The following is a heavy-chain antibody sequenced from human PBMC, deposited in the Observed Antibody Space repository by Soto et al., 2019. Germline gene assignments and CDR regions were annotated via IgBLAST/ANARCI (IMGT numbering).Heavy chain of an antibody. CDR1: GFTFTSHG. Sequence: EASVKVSCKASGFTFTSHGISWVRQAPGQGLEWMGWISAYNGNTNYAQKLQGRVTMTTDTSTSTAYMELRSLRSDDTAVYYCARDRIAVAGSYYGMDVWGQGTTVTVSS. CDR3: ARDRIAVAGSYYGMDV. CDR2: ISAYNGNT. J-gene: IGHJ6*02. D-gene: IGHD6-19*01. V-gene: IGHV1-18*01.